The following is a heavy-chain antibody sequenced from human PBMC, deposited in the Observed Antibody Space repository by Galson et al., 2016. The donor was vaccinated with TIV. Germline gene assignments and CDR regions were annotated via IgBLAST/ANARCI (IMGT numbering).Heavy chain of an antibody. V-gene: IGHV1-8*02. D-gene: IGHD6-19*01. Sequence: SVKVSCKASGYTFTSYNIYWVRQASGQGLEWMGWINPNSGNTGYAQKFQDRVTMTRNTSINTAYMELRGLRSEDTAVYYCARVPVFFTKQWLFLTRGFNFDYWGQGTLATVSS. CDR2: INPNSGNT. CDR1: GYTFTSYN. J-gene: IGHJ4*02. CDR3: ARVPVFFTKQWLFLTRGFNFDY.